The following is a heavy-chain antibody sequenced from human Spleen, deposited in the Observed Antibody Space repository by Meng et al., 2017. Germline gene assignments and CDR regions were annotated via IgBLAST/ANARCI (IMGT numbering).Heavy chain of an antibody. J-gene: IGHJ4*02. CDR1: GYTFTSYG. CDR3: ARGNVLLWFGEPTGGYFDY. V-gene: IGHV1-18*01. Sequence: ASVKVSCKASGYTFTSYGISWVRQAPGQGLEWMGWISAYNGNTNYAQKLQGRVTMTTDTSTSTAYTELRSLRSDATAVYYCARGNVLLWFGEPTGGYFDYWGQGTLVTVSS. D-gene: IGHD3-10*01. CDR2: ISAYNGNT.